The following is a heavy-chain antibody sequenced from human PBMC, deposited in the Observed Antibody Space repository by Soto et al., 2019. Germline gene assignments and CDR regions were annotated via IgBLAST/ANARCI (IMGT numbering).Heavy chain of an antibody. CDR1: GYRFTDYW. Sequence: PGESLKISCKGSGYRFTDYWIVWVRQMPGKGLEWMGNIYPGDSDTRYSPSFQGQVTVSADKSITTAYLQWNSLKASDTAMYYCARQQDSFNYHSMDVWGQGTTVTVSS. CDR3: ARQQDSFNYHSMDV. J-gene: IGHJ6*02. CDR2: IYPGDSDT. V-gene: IGHV5-51*01.